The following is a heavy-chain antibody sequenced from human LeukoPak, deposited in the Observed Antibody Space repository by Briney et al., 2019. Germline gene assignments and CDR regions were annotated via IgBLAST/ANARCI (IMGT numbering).Heavy chain of an antibody. V-gene: IGHV3-30*14. CDR2: ISYDGSNK. CDR1: GFTFSNYA. Sequence: GGSLRLSCAASGFTFSNYAMSWVRQAPGKGLEWVAVISYDGSNKYYADSVKGRFTISRDKSKNTLYLQMSSLRAEDTAVYYCARGIRDCSRTTCYQPFDYWGQGALVTVSS. CDR3: ARGIRDCSRTTCYQPFDY. J-gene: IGHJ4*02. D-gene: IGHD2-2*01.